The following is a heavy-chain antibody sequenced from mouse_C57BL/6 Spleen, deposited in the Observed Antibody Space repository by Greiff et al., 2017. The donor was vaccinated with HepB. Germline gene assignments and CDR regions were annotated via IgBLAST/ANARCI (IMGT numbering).Heavy chain of an antibody. D-gene: IGHD1-1*01. CDR2: IDPNSGGT. CDR3: ARPVVAPGSMDY. CDR1: GYTFTSYW. V-gene: IGHV1-72*01. Sequence: QVQLQQPGAELVKPGASVKLSCKASGYTFTSYWMHWVKQRPGRGLEWIGRIDPNSGGTKYNEKFKSKATLTVDKPSSTAYMQISSLTFEDSAVYYCARPVVAPGSMDYWGQGTSVTVSS. J-gene: IGHJ4*01.